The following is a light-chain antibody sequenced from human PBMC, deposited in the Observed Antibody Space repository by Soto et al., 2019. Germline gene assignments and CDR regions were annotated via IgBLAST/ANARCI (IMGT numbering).Light chain of an antibody. CDR3: QHYGRSPAWT. Sequence: EIVLTQSPGTLSLSPGERATLSCRASQSVSSSYLAWYQQKPGQAPRLLIYAASSRATGIPDRFSGSGSGTDFTLTISRLEPEDFAVYYCQHYGRSPAWTFGQGTKVESK. V-gene: IGKV3-20*01. CDR1: QSVSSSY. J-gene: IGKJ1*01. CDR2: AAS.